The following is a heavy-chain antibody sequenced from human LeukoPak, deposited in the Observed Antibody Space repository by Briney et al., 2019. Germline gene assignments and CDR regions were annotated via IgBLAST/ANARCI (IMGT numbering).Heavy chain of an antibody. CDR1: GGTFSSYA. D-gene: IGHD3-3*02. Sequence: SVKVSCKASGGTFSSYAISWVRQAPGQGLEWMGGIIPIFGTANYAQKFQGRVTITADESTSTAYMELSSLRSEDTAVYYCARDIRLRVIDLIDAFDIWGQGTMVTVSS. V-gene: IGHV1-69*01. J-gene: IGHJ3*02. CDR3: ARDIRLRVIDLIDAFDI. CDR2: IIPIFGTA.